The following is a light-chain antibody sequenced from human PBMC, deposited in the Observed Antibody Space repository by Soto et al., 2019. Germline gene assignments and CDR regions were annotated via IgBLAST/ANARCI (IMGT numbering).Light chain of an antibody. Sequence: QSALTQPPSASGSPGQSVTISCTGSSNDVGAYNLVSWYQQHPGKAPKLMICEVSKRPSGVSNRFSGSKSGNTASLTISGLQAEDEADYYCCSYAGSSTVFGTGTKVTVL. V-gene: IGLV2-23*02. CDR1: SNDVGAYNL. CDR3: CSYAGSSTV. CDR2: EVS. J-gene: IGLJ1*01.